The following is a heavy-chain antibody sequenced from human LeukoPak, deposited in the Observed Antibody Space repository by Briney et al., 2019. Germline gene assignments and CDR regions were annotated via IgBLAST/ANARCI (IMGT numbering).Heavy chain of an antibody. Sequence: GGSLRLSCAASGFPFRNAWMSWVRQAPGKGLEWVGRIKSKTDGGKTDYAAPVQGRFSISRDDSKNTLYLQMNGLNTEDTAVYYCSTVSPYYGSGTTSPDSWGQGTLVVVSS. CDR2: IKSKTDGGKT. V-gene: IGHV3-15*01. CDR1: GFPFRNAW. CDR3: STVSPYYGSGTTSPDS. J-gene: IGHJ4*02. D-gene: IGHD3-10*01.